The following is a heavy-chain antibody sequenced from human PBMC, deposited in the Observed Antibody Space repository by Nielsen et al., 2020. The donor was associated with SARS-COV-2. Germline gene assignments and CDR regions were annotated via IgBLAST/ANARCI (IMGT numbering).Heavy chain of an antibody. D-gene: IGHD3-9*01. CDR1: GFTISTYA. J-gene: IGHJ4*02. V-gene: IGHV3-23*01. CDR2: ISGRGGNT. CDR3: ARRNILDY. Sequence: GESLKISCVVSGFTISTYAMNWVRHAPGKGLEWVSAISGRGGNTFYADSVKGRFTISRDNAKNIVYLQMNSLRVEDTAVYYCARRNILDYWGQGTLVTVSS.